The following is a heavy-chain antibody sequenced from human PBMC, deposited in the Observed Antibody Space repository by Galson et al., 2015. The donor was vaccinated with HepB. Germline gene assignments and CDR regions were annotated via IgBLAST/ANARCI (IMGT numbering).Heavy chain of an antibody. D-gene: IGHD5-18*01. V-gene: IGHV3-48*03. CDR2: ISSSGHSI. CDR1: GFTFSGYE. J-gene: IGHJ4*02. CDR3: ARGRFNYGYFIDF. Sequence: SLRLSCAASGFTFSGYEMHWVRQAPGKGLECVSYISSSGHSIYYLDSVKGRFVISRDNAKNSLCLQMNSLRAEDTGIYYCARGRFNYGYFIDFWGQGILVTASS.